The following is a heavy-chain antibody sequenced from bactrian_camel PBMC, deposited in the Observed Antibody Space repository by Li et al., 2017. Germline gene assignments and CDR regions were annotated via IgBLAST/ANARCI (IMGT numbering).Heavy chain of an antibody. CDR2: IDNRGTT. J-gene: IGHJ4*01. CDR1: GFTYESAC. D-gene: IGHD6*01. V-gene: IGHV3S26*01. CDR3: AADRGFCPRDGSNWYDFTY. Sequence: HVQLVESGGGSVQPGGSLRLSCEASGFTYESACMGVFRQAPGKVREGVSTIDNRGTTTYADSVKGRFTISQDKAKNSLYLQMNSLKPEDTAIYYCAADRGFCPRDGSNWYDFTYWGQGTQVTVS.